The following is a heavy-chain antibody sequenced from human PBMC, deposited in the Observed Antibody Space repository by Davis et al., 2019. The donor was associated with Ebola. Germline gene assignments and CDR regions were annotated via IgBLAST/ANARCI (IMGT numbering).Heavy chain of an antibody. D-gene: IGHD1-26*01. V-gene: IGHV1-18*04. CDR1: GYTFINYG. CDR2: IRTYDGNT. Sequence: ASVKVSCKASGYTFINYGITWVRQAPGQGLEWLGWIRTYDGNTNYAQKLQDRVTMTTDTSTTTVFMELTNLRSDDTPVYWCARGEGAPDYWGQGTLVTVSS. J-gene: IGHJ4*02. CDR3: ARGEGAPDY.